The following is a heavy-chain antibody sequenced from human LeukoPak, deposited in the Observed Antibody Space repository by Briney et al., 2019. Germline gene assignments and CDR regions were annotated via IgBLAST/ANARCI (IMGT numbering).Heavy chain of an antibody. CDR2: MNPNSGNT. CDR3: ARDPINWNDEVYYYYYMDV. D-gene: IGHD1-1*01. CDR1: GYTFTSYD. V-gene: IGHV1-8*02. J-gene: IGHJ6*03. Sequence: ASVKVSCKASGYTFTSYDINWVRQATGQGLEWMGWMNPNSGNTGCAQKLQGRVTMTTDTSTSTAYMELRSLRSDDTAVYYCARDPINWNDEVYYYYYMDVWGKGTTVTVSS.